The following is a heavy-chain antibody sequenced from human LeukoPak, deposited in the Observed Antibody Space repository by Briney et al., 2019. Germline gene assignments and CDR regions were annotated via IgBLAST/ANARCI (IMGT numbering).Heavy chain of an antibody. D-gene: IGHD3-3*01. V-gene: IGHV4-4*07. J-gene: IGHJ3*02. CDR1: GGSISSYY. CDR2: IYTSGSS. Sequence: PSETLSLTCTVSGGSISSYYWSWIRQPAGKGLEWIGRIYTSGSSNYNPSLKSRVTMSVDTSKNQFSLKLSSVTAADTAVYYCARDGGFLEWSPGVDIWGQGTMVTVSS. CDR3: ARDGGFLEWSPGVDI.